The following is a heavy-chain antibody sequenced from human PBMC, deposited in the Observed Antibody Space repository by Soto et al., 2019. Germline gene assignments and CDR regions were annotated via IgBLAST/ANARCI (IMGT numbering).Heavy chain of an antibody. D-gene: IGHD3-10*01. CDR3: ARDGSVVPGFG. CDR1: GFTVSSNY. Sequence: EVQLVESGGGLVQPGGSLRLSCAASGFTVSSNYMSWVRQAPGKGLEWVSVIYSGGSTYYADSVKGRFTISRDNSKNTLYLQMNSLRAEDTGVYYCARDGSVVPGFGWGQGTLVTVSS. CDR2: IYSGGST. V-gene: IGHV3-66*01. J-gene: IGHJ4*02.